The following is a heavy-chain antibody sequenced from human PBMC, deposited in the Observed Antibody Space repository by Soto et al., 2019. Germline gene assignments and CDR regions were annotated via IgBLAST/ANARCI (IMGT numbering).Heavy chain of an antibody. Sequence: LRLSCAASGFTFSSYEMNWVRQAPGKGLEWVSYISSSGSTIYYADSVKGRFTISRDNAKNSLYLQMNSLRAEDTAVYYCARSLLWLSAFDIWGQRTMVTVSS. J-gene: IGHJ3*02. D-gene: IGHD3-10*01. CDR3: ARSLLWLSAFDI. CDR2: ISSSGSTI. CDR1: GFTFSSYE. V-gene: IGHV3-48*03.